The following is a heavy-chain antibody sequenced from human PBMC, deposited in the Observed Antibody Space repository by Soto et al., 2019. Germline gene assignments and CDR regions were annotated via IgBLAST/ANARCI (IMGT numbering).Heavy chain of an antibody. J-gene: IGHJ6*04. V-gene: IGHV4-59*01. D-gene: IGHD2-15*01. CDR2: IYYSGST. CDR1: GGSISSYY. Sequence: PSETLSLTCIVSGGSISSYYWSWIRQPPGKGLEWIGYIYYSGSTNYNPSLKSRVTISVDTSKNQFSLKLSSVTAADTAVYYCARAPSLGGSPSYGMDVRGKGTTVTVSS. CDR3: ARAPSLGGSPSYGMDV.